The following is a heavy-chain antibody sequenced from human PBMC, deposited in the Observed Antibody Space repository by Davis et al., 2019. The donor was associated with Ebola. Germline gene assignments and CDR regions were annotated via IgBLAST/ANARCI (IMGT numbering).Heavy chain of an antibody. CDR3: ARGLGYFDWGRY. Sequence: SETLSLTCTVSGGSISSYYWSWIRQPPGKGLEWIGYISNSGSTNYNPSLKSRVTTSVDTSKNQFSLKLSSVTAADTAVYYCARGLGYFDWGRYWGQGTMVTVSS. D-gene: IGHD3-9*01. V-gene: IGHV4-59*12. CDR2: ISNSGST. CDR1: GGSISSYY. J-gene: IGHJ3*01.